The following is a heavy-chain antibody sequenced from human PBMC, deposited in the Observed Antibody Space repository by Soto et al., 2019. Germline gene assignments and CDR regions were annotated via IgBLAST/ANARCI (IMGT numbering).Heavy chain of an antibody. J-gene: IGHJ4*02. D-gene: IGHD4-4*01. Sequence: PGGSLRLSCAVSGFTFSDYYMTWIRQAPGKGLEWVSYISSSTSHTNYADSVKGRFTISRDNAKNSLYLQMSSLRVEDTAVYYCASPTVTTGNDYWGQGTLVTVSS. CDR3: ASPTVTTGNDY. V-gene: IGHV3-11*03. CDR1: GFTFSDYY. CDR2: ISSSTSHT.